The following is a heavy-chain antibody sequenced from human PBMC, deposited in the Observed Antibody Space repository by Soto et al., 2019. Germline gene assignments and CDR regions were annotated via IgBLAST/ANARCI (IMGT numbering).Heavy chain of an antibody. Sequence: ASVNVSCKASGYTFTSYGISWVRQAPGEGLEGMGWISAYNGNTNYAQKLQGRVTMTTDTSTSTAYMELRSLRSHDTAVSYCARDSYGPSGYRPVRSYWGQGTLVPASS. J-gene: IGHJ4*02. CDR1: GYTFTSYG. D-gene: IGHD3-22*01. V-gene: IGHV1-18*01. CDR3: ARDSYGPSGYRPVRSY. CDR2: ISAYNGNT.